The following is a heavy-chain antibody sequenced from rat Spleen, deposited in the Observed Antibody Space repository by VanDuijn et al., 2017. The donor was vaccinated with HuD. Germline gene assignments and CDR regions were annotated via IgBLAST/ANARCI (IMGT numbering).Heavy chain of an antibody. V-gene: IGHV5-29*01. Sequence: EVQLVESGGGLVQPGRSLKLSCAASGFTFNNYVMAWVRQVPTKGLEWVATISYDGISTYYRDSVRGRFTISRDHAKSTLYLQMDSLRSEDTATYYCAKNIYSSSYIYYFDYWGQGVMVTVSS. CDR3: AKNIYSSSYIYYFDY. CDR2: ISYDGIST. CDR1: GFTFNNYV. J-gene: IGHJ2*01. D-gene: IGHD1-2*01.